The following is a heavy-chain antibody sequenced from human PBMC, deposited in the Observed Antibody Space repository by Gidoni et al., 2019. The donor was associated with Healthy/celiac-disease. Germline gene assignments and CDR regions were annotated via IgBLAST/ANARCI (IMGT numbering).Heavy chain of an antibody. V-gene: IGHV4-59*01. J-gene: IGHJ4*02. CDR1: GGSISSYY. D-gene: IGHD2-15*01. CDR2: IYYSGST. Sequence: QVQLQESGPGLVKPSETLSLTCTVSGGSISSYYWSWIRHPPGKGLEWIGYIYYSGSTTYNPSLKSRVTISVDTSKNQFSLKLSSVTAADTAVYYCASGGYCSGGSCYPFDYWGQGTLVTVSS. CDR3: ASGGYCSGGSCYPFDY.